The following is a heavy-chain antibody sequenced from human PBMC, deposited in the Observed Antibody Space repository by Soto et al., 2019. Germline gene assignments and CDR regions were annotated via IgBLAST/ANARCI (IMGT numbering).Heavy chain of an antibody. V-gene: IGHV4-61*01. J-gene: IGHJ4*02. D-gene: IGHD3-3*01. CDR1: GGFVSSASYF. Sequence: PSETLSLTCTVSGGFVSSASYFWSWIRQPPGKEMEFIAYVYYTGTTKYNPSLKSRVSISMDTSKNQFSLNLDSVTAADTAVYFCARDFAYFDSWGQGTLVTVSS. CDR2: VYYTGTT. CDR3: ARDFAYFDS.